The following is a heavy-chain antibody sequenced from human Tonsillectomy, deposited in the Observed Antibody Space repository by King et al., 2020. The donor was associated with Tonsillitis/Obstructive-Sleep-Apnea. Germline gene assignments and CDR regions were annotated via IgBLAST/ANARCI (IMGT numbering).Heavy chain of an antibody. CDR3: ARGVFHGSGSYYNGGSSTKEYHMDV. CDR2: INHSGST. D-gene: IGHD3-10*01. Sequence: VQLQQWGAGLLKPSETLSLTCAVYGGSFSGYYWSWIRQPPGKGLEWIGEINHSGSTNYNPSLKSRVTISVDTSKNQFSLKLSSVTAADTAVYYCARGVFHGSGSYYNGGSSTKEYHMDVWGKRTTVTVSS. CDR1: GGSFSGYY. J-gene: IGHJ6*03. V-gene: IGHV4-34*01.